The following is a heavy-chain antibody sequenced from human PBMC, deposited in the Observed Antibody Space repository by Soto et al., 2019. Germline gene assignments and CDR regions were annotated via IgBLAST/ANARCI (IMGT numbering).Heavy chain of an antibody. J-gene: IGHJ4*02. CDR1: GFTFSSYA. CDR3: ARRSISWYFDY. Sequence: EVQLLESGGGLVQPGGSLRLSCAASGFTFSSYAMNWVRQAPGKGLEWVSVISGSDGSTYYADSVKGRFTISRDNSNNTLHLQMNSLRAEDTAVYYCARRSISWYFDYWGQGPLVTVSS. V-gene: IGHV3-23*01. D-gene: IGHD6-13*01. CDR2: ISGSDGST.